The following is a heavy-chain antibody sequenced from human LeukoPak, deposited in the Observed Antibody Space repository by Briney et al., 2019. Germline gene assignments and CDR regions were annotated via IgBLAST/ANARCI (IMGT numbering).Heavy chain of an antibody. D-gene: IGHD2-15*01. J-gene: IGHJ6*03. CDR3: ARHKKSEGFSWDIVVVVAATHYYYYMDV. Sequence: GSLRLSCAASRFTFSSYCMNWVRQAPGKGLEWVSYISSSSSTIYYADSVKGRFTISRDNAKNSLYLQMNSLRAEDTAVYYCARHKKSEGFSWDIVVVVAATHYYYYMDVWGKGTTVTVSS. CDR2: ISSSSSTI. CDR1: RFTFSSYC. V-gene: IGHV3-48*04.